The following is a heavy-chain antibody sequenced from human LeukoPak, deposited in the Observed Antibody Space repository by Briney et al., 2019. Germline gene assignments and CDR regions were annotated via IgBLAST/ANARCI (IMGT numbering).Heavy chain of an antibody. CDR2: ISGSGGST. CDR3: AKDASYYYYMDV. CDR1: RFTFSSYG. Sequence: GGSLRVSCAASRFTFSSYGMSWVRQAPGKGLEWVSAISGSGGSTYYADSVKGRFTISRDNSKNTLYLQMNSLRAEDTAVYYCAKDASYYYYMDVWGKGTTVTVSS. V-gene: IGHV3-23*01. D-gene: IGHD3-16*01. J-gene: IGHJ6*03.